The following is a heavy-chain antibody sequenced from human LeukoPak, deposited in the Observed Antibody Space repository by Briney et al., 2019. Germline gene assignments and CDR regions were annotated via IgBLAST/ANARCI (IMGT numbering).Heavy chain of an antibody. V-gene: IGHV1-2*02. CDR3: ARDSLGATYFYYYYMDV. D-gene: IGHD1-26*01. CDR2: INPNSGGT. J-gene: IGHJ6*03. Sequence: ASVTVSCKASGYTFTVYYMHWVRQAPGQGLEWMGWINPNSGGTNYAQKFQGRVTMTRDTSISTAYMELSRLRSDDTAVYYCARDSLGATYFYYYYMDVWGKGTTVTVSS. CDR1: GYTFTVYY.